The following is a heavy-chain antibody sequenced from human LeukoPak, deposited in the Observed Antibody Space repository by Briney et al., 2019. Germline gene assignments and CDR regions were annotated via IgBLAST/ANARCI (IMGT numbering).Heavy chain of an antibody. CDR1: GGSVSSGSYY. CDR2: IYYSGST. CDR3: ARGQRRLQDY. V-gene: IGHV4-61*01. J-gene: IGHJ4*02. Sequence: SETLSLTCTVSGGSVSSGSYYGTWIRQPPGKGLEWIGYIYYSGSTNYNPTLKSRVIISLDTSKNQISLRLSSVTAADTAVYYCARGQRRLQDYWGQGTLVTVSS.